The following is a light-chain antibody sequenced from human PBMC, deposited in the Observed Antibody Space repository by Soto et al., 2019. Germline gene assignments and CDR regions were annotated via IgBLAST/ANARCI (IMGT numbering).Light chain of an antibody. J-gene: IGLJ2*01. Sequence: QSALTQPASVSGSPGQSITISCTGTSSDVGGYNFVSWYQQHPGKAPKLIIYGVSNRPSGVSNRFSGSKSGNTASLTISGRQAEDEGNYYCTSYTTISTLVLFGGGTKLTVL. V-gene: IGLV2-14*01. CDR1: SSDVGGYNF. CDR3: TSYTTISTLVL. CDR2: GVS.